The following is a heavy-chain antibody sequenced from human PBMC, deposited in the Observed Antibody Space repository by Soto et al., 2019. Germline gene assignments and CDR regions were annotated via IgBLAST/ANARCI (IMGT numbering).Heavy chain of an antibody. J-gene: IGHJ4*02. D-gene: IGHD3-3*01. V-gene: IGHV3-9*01. CDR2: ISWNSGSI. CDR3: AKDMYYDFWSGYEFDY. CDR1: GFTFDDYA. Sequence: PGGSLRLSCAASGFTFDDYAMHWVRQAPGKGLEWVSGISWNSGSIGYADSVKGRFTISRDNAKNSLYLQMNSLRAEDTALYYCAKDMYYDFWSGYEFDYWGQGTLVTVSS.